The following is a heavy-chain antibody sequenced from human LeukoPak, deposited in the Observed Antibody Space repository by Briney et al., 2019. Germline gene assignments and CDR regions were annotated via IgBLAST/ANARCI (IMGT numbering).Heavy chain of an antibody. CDR1: GFTFRNYA. CDR3: AKDMQQWAVGYFDS. Sequence: GGSLRLSCAASGFTFRNYAMSWVRQAPGKGLEWVSGISGGGRTTYYADSVKGRFTISRDNSKNTLSLQMSSLRAEDTAIYSCAKDMQQWAVGYFDSWGQGSLVTVSS. CDR2: ISGGGRTT. D-gene: IGHD6-19*01. J-gene: IGHJ4*02. V-gene: IGHV3-23*01.